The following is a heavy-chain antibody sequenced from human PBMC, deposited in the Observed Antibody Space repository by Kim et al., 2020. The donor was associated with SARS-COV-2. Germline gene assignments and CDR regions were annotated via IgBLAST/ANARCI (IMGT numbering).Heavy chain of an antibody. J-gene: IGHJ4*02. CDR3: ARGISTRD. Sequence: GSEKYYVDSVKGRFTISRDNAKNSLYLQMNSLRAEDTAVYYCARGISTRDWGQGTLVTVSS. CDR2: GSEK. V-gene: IGHV3-7*01.